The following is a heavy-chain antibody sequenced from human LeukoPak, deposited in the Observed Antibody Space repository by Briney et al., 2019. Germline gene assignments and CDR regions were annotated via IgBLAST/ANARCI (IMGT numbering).Heavy chain of an antibody. D-gene: IGHD2-15*01. CDR2: INHSGST. J-gene: IGHJ5*02. CDR3: ARGLMGYWYLNWIDP. V-gene: IGHV4-34*01. Sequence: PSETLSLTCAVYGGSFSGYYWSWIRQPPGKGLEWIGEINHSGSTNYNPSLKSRVTISVDTSKNQFSLKLSSVTAADTAVYYCARGLMGYWYLNWIDPWGQGTLVTVSS. CDR1: GGSFSGYY.